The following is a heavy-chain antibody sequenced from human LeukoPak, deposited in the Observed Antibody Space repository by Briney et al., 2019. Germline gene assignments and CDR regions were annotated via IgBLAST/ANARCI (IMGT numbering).Heavy chain of an antibody. Sequence: PGGSLRLSCAASGFTFSDYYMSWIRQAPGKGLEWLAFISPSGGAIYYADSVKGRSTISRDNAKNSLYLQMNSLKAEDTAVYYCARGLFVAGSFFDSWGQGTLVTVSS. CDR2: ISPSGGAI. V-gene: IGHV3-11*04. D-gene: IGHD1-26*01. J-gene: IGHJ4*02. CDR3: ARGLFVAGSFFDS. CDR1: GFTFSDYY.